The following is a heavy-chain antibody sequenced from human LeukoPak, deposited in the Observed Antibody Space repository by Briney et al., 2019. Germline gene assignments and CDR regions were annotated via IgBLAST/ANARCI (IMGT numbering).Heavy chain of an antibody. CDR3: AREEYGSDNSCLDY. CDR1: GYTFTNFF. V-gene: IGHV1-46*01. CDR2: IYPGSGST. J-gene: IGHJ4*02. D-gene: IGHD2-15*01. Sequence: GASVKVSCKASGYTFTNFFMHWVRQAPGQGLEWMGMIYPGSGSTDYAQKFQGRVTMTRDTSTSAVYMELSSLRSEDTAVYYCAREEYGSDNSCLDYWGQGTLVTVSS.